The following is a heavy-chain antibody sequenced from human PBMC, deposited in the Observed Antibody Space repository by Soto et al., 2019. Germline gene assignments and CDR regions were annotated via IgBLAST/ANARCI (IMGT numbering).Heavy chain of an antibody. D-gene: IGHD2-2*01. Sequence: GASVKVSCKASGYTFTSYDINWVRQATGQGLEWMGWMNPNSGNTGYAQKFQGRVTMTRNTSISTAYMELSSLRSEDTAVYYCARSVPMGYYYGMDVWGQGTTVTVSS. CDR1: GYTFTSYD. J-gene: IGHJ6*02. CDR2: MNPNSGNT. V-gene: IGHV1-8*01. CDR3: ARSVPMGYYYGMDV.